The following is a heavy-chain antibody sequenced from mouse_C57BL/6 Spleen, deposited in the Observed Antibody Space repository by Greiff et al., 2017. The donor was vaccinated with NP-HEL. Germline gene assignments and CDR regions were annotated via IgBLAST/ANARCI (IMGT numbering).Heavy chain of an antibody. Sequence: QVQLQQSGAELVRPGTSVKVSCKASGYAFTNYLIEWVKQRPGQGLEWIGVINPGSGGTNYNEKFKGKATLTADKSSSTAYMQLSSLTSEDSAVDFCARNLLLRYHFDYWGQGTTLTVSS. CDR1: GYAFTNYL. CDR3: ARNLLLRYHFDY. CDR2: INPGSGGT. V-gene: IGHV1-54*01. J-gene: IGHJ2*01. D-gene: IGHD1-1*01.